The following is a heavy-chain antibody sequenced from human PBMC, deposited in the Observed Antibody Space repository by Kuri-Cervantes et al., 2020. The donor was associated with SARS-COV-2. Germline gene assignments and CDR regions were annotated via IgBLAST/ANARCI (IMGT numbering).Heavy chain of an antibody. CDR2: IKSKTDGGTT. Sequence: GESLKISCAASGFTFSNAWMSWVRQAPGKGLEWVGRIKSKTDGGTTDYAAPVKGRFTISRDNSKNTLYLQMNSLRAEDTAVYYCARAYSGSYYSWFDPWGQGTLVTVSS. CDR3: ARAYSGSYYSWFDP. CDR1: GFTFSNAW. J-gene: IGHJ5*02. V-gene: IGHV3-15*01. D-gene: IGHD1-26*01.